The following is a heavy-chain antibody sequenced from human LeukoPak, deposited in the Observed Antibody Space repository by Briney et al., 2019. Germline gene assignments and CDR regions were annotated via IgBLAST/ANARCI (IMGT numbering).Heavy chain of an antibody. J-gene: IGHJ1*01. D-gene: IGHD6-13*01. V-gene: IGHV4-59*02. CDR3: ASYSWSEPNGYFQH. Sequence: SETLSLTCTVSGGSVSSYYWSWVRQPPGEGLEWIAYVYNSGSTNYNPSLKSRVTISVDTSKNQFSLKLSSVTAADTAVYYCASYSWSEPNGYFQHWGQGTLVTVSS. CDR2: VYNSGST. CDR1: GGSVSSYY.